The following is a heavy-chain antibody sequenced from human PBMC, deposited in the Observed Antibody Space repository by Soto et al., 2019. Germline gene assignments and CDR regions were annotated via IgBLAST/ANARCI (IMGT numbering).Heavy chain of an antibody. CDR1: GFTFSSYA. V-gene: IGHV3-23*01. CDR2: ISGSGGST. Sequence: AGGSLRLSCAASGFTFSSYAMSWVRQAPGKGLEWVSAISGSGGSTYYADSVKGRFTISRDNSKNTLYLQMNSLRAEDTAVYYCAKVYYDFWSGSLNWFDPWGQGTLVTVSS. J-gene: IGHJ5*02. D-gene: IGHD3-3*01. CDR3: AKVYYDFWSGSLNWFDP.